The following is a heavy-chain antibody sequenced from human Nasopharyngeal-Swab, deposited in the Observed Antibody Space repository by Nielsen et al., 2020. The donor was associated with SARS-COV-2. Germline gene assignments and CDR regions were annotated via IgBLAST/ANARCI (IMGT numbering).Heavy chain of an antibody. J-gene: IGHJ4*02. CDR2: ISYDGSNK. V-gene: IGHV3-30*03. Sequence: GESLKISCAASGFTFSSYGMHWVRQAPGKGLEWVAVISYDGSNKYYADSVKGRFTISRDNAKNSLYLQMNSLRAEDTAVYYCARARRYGGKMGLSFDYWGQGTLVTVSS. CDR1: GFTFSSYG. D-gene: IGHD4-23*01. CDR3: ARARRYGGKMGLSFDY.